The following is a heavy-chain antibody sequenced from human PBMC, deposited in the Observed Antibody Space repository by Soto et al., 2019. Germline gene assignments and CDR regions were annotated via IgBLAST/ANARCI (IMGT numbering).Heavy chain of an antibody. Sequence: QVQLMQSGAEVKKPGASVKVSCKASGDTFTDYYIHWVRQAPGQGLEWMGTVNPSGGHTTYAQHFLGRVTMTRDTSTSTLYMKLTSPTSDDTAIYYCARGGHVVVVTTALDYWGQGTLVTVSS. V-gene: IGHV1-46*01. D-gene: IGHD2-21*02. CDR3: ARGGHVVVVTTALDY. J-gene: IGHJ4*02. CDR2: VNPSGGHT. CDR1: GDTFTDYY.